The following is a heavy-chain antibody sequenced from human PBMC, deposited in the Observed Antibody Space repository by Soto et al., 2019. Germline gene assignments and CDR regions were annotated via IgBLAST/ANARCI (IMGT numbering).Heavy chain of an antibody. CDR3: AREYILTGYYMNGDAFDI. CDR1: GYSFTSYW. V-gene: IGHV5-51*01. CDR2: IYPGDSDT. J-gene: IGHJ3*02. D-gene: IGHD3-9*01. Sequence: PGASLKISCKGSGYSFTSYWIGWVSQMPGKGLEWMGIIYPGDSDTRYSPSFQGQVTISADKSISTAYLQWSSLKASDTAMYYCAREYILTGYYMNGDAFDIWGQGTMVTVSS.